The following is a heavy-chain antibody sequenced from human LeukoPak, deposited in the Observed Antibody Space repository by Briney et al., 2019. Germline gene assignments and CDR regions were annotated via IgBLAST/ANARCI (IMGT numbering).Heavy chain of an antibody. J-gene: IGHJ5*02. CDR1: GGSIISSGDY. D-gene: IGHD3-10*01. Sequence: SETLSLTCTVSGGSIISSGDYWVWIRQPLGKGLEWIASIYYTGSTYYNPSLSGRVTISADTTRNQFSVNLRFVTAADTAVYYCATTSMWFGELLWAAWGQGTQVTVSS. V-gene: IGHV4-39*01. CDR3: ATTSMWFGELLWAA. CDR2: IYYTGST.